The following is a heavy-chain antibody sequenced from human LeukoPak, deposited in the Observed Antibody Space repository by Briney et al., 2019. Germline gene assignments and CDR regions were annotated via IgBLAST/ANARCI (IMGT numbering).Heavy chain of an antibody. CDR3: ARATLYYDFWSGYYREDAFDI. J-gene: IGHJ3*02. V-gene: IGHV4-30-4*08. CDR1: GGSISSGDYY. Sequence: PSETLSLTCTVSGGSISSGDYYWSWIRQPPGKGLEWIGYIYYSGSTYYNPSLKSRVTISVDTSKNQFSLKLSSATAADTAVYYCARATLYYDFWSGYYREDAFDIWGQGTMVTVSS. D-gene: IGHD3-3*01. CDR2: IYYSGST.